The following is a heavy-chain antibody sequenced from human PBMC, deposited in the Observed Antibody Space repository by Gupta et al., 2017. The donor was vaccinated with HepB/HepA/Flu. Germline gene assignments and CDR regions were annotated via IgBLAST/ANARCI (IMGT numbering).Heavy chain of an antibody. D-gene: IGHD3-10*02. CDR1: GYRFTGYG. CDR3: TRDPFMSP. Sequence: QVQLVQSGTEVTRPGASVRVSCKASGYRFTGYGINWGRQAHGQGLEWMGWISGYNGNTNYTQKFQGRVTMTTETSANTAYMDLRNLTSDDTAMYYCTRDPFMSPWGQGTLVTVSS. J-gene: IGHJ5*02. CDR2: ISGYNGNT. V-gene: IGHV1-18*01.